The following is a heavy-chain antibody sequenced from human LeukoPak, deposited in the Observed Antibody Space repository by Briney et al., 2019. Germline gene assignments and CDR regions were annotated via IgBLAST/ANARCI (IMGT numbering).Heavy chain of an antibody. Sequence: SETLSLTCTVSGGSISSSSYYWGWIRQPPGKGLEWIGSIYYSGSTYYNPSLKSRVTISVDTSKNQFSLKLSSVTAADTAVYYCAKGSGWEQSYYYYYMDVWGKGTTVTISS. D-gene: IGHD1-26*01. CDR1: GGSISSSSYY. J-gene: IGHJ6*03. CDR3: AKGSGWEQSYYYYYMDV. CDR2: IYYSGST. V-gene: IGHV4-39*01.